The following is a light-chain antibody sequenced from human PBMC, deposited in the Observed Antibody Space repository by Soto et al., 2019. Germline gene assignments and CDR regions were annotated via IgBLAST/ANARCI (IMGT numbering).Light chain of an antibody. V-gene: IGLV1-44*01. J-gene: IGLJ1*01. Sequence: AVLTQPPSVSGTPGQRFTVSCCGGRSNIGSNTVHWYQQLPGAAPKLLIYRDNQRPSGVPDRFAASKSGTSASLAISGLQCEDECDYYCAVWDERHNVLYVFGTGTKV. CDR3: AVWDERHNVLYV. CDR2: RDN. CDR1: RSNIGSNT.